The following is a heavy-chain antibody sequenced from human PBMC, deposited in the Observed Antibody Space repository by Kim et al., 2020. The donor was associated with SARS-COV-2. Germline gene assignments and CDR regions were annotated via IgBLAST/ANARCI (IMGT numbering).Heavy chain of an antibody. CDR3: ANRIAAAVPHDP. D-gene: IGHD6-13*01. CDR2: INHSGST. Sequence: SETLSLTCAVYGGSFSGYYWSWIRQPPGKGLEWIGEINHSGSTNYNPSLKSRVTISVDTSKNQFSLKLSSVTAADTAVYYCANRIAAAVPHDPWGQGTLVTVSS. V-gene: IGHV4-34*01. CDR1: GGSFSGYY. J-gene: IGHJ5*02.